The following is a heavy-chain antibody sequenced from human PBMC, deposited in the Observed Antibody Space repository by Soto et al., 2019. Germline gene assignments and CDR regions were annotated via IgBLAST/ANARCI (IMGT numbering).Heavy chain of an antibody. CDR1: GGSFSGYY. V-gene: IGHV4-34*01. J-gene: IGHJ4*02. Sequence: QVQLQQWGAGLLKPSETLSLTCAVYGGSFSGYYWSWIRQPPGKGLEWIGEINHSGSTNYNPSLKSRVTISVDTSKNQFSLKLSSVTAADTAVYYCVRAKNADYDYWTGGYYFDYWGQGTLVTVSS. CDR3: VRAKNADYDYWTGGYYFDY. D-gene: IGHD3-3*01. CDR2: INHSGST.